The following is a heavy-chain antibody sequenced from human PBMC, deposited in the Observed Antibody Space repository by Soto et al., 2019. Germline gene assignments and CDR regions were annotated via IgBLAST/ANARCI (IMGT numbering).Heavy chain of an antibody. V-gene: IGHV1-18*01. CDR3: ASYSEPCNKNSCYPHWIDP. J-gene: IGHJ5*02. Sequence: ASVKVSCKASGYSFTTYAISWVRQAPGQGLEWMGWISAFNGKTKYAQKFQGRVTMTTDTSTTTAYMQLRSLTSDDTAVYYCASYSEPCNKNSCYPHWIDPLGQGTLVTVS. D-gene: IGHD2-2*01. CDR1: GYSFTTYA. CDR2: ISAFNGKT.